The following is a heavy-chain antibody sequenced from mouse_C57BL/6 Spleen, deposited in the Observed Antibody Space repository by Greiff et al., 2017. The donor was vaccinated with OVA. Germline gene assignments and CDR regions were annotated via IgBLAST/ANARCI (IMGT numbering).Heavy chain of an antibody. CDR2: IDPSDSYT. D-gene: IGHD1-1*01. J-gene: IGHJ1*03. V-gene: IGHV1-59*01. CDR1: GYTFTSYW. CDR3: ARNAGSSYHGYVDV. Sequence: QVQLQQPGAELVRPGTSVKLSCKASGYTFTSYWMHWVKQRPGQGLEWIGVIDPSDSYTNSNQKLKGKDTLSVDTSSSTADMQLSSLSSEDSAVYYCARNAGSSYHGYVDVWGTGTTVTVSS.